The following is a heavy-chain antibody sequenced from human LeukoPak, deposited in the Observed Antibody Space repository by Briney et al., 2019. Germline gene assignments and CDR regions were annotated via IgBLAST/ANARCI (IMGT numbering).Heavy chain of an antibody. Sequence: GGSQRLSCAASGFTFKDYGLSWVRQAPGKGLEWVANIKQDGSEKYYVYSVKGRFTISRDNAKNSLYLQMNSLTAEDTAVYYCARDGIAAAGTFEDYWGQGTLVTVSS. CDR1: GFTFKDYG. D-gene: IGHD6-13*01. CDR3: ARDGIAAAGTFEDY. V-gene: IGHV3-7*01. J-gene: IGHJ4*02. CDR2: IKQDGSEK.